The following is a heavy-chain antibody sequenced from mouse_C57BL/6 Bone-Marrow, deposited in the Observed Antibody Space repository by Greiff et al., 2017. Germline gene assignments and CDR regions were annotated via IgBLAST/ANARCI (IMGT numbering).Heavy chain of an antibody. CDR1: GYTFTSYW. D-gene: IGHD1-1*01. V-gene: IGHV1-55*01. CDR2: IYPGSGST. CDR3: ARVTTVVEYYFDY. Sequence: QVQLQQPGAELVKPGASVKMSCKASGYTFTSYWITWVKQRPGQGLEWIGDIYPGSGSTNYNEKFKSKATLTVDKSSSTAYMQLSSLTSEDSAVYYWARVTTVVEYYFDYWGQGTTLTVSS. J-gene: IGHJ2*01.